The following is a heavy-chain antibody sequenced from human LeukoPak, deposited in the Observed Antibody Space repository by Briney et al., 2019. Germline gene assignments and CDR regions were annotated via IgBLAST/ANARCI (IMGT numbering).Heavy chain of an antibody. D-gene: IGHD3-16*02. CDR3: ARALMITFGGVIVNYNDAFDI. Sequence: GASVKVSCKASGYTFTSYDINWVRQATGQGLEWMGWMNPNSGNTGYAQKFQGRVTMTRNTSISTAHMELSSLRSEDTAVYYCARALMITFGGVIVNYNDAFDIWGQGTMVTVSS. CDR2: MNPNSGNT. J-gene: IGHJ3*02. V-gene: IGHV1-8*01. CDR1: GYTFTSYD.